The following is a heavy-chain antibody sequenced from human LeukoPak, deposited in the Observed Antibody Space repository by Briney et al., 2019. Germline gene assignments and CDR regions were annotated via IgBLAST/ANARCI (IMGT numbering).Heavy chain of an antibody. CDR1: GGSISNYF. Sequence: PSETLSLTCTVSGGSISNYFCSWIRQPPGKGLEWIGYIYDSGSTNYNPSLKRRVTISVDTSKNQFSLKLSSVTAADTAVYYCARDRGAAAAIDSWGQGTLVTVSS. J-gene: IGHJ4*02. V-gene: IGHV4-59*01. CDR2: IYDSGST. CDR3: ARDRGAAAAIDS. D-gene: IGHD3-10*01.